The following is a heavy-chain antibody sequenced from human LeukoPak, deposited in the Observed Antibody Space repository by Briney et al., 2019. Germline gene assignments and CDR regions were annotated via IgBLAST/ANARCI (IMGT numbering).Heavy chain of an antibody. J-gene: IGHJ4*02. CDR1: GFTFSSYG. CDR2: IWYDGSNK. D-gene: IGHD3-22*01. CDR3: ARAPLRYYDSSGYYREDY. Sequence: PGGSLGLSCAASGFTFSSYGMHWVRQAPGKGLEWVAVIWYDGSNKYYADSVKGRFTISRDNSKNTLYLQMNSLRAEDTAVYYCARAPLRYYDSSGYYREDYWGQGTLVTVSS. V-gene: IGHV3-33*01.